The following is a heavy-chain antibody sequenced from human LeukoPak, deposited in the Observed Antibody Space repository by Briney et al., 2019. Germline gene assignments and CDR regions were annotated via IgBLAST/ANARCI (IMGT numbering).Heavy chain of an antibody. J-gene: IGHJ5*02. D-gene: IGHD2-2*01. V-gene: IGHV1-2*02. CDR1: GYTFTGYY. CDR2: INPNSGGT. CDR3: ARTVYCSSTSCTKVRFDP. Sequence: ASVKVSCKASGYTFTGYYMHWVRQAPGQGLEWMGWINPNSGGTNYAQKFQGRVTMTRDTSISTAYMELSRLRSDDTAVYYCARTVYCSSTSCTKVRFDPWGQGTLVTVSS.